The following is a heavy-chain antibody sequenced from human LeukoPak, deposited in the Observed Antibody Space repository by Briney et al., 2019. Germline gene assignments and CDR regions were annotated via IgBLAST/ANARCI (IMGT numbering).Heavy chain of an antibody. J-gene: IGHJ5*02. CDR2: INPSGGST. V-gene: IGHV1-46*01. CDR1: GYTFTSYY. Sequence: GASVKVSCKASGYTFTSYYMHWVRQAPGQGLEWMGIINPSGGSTSYAQKFQGRVTITADESTSTAYMELSSLRSEDTAVYYCARDPTAYCSSTSCYFHWFDPWGQGTLVTVSS. D-gene: IGHD2-2*01. CDR3: ARDPTAYCSSTSCYFHWFDP.